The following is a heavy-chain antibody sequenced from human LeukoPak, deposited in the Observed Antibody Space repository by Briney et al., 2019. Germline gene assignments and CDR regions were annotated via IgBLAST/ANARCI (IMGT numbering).Heavy chain of an antibody. CDR1: GGTFSSYA. CDR3: AVDSSGYYLQYLDY. D-gene: IGHD3-22*01. V-gene: IGHV1-69*13. CDR2: IIPIFGTA. J-gene: IGHJ4*02. Sequence: ASVKVSCKASGGTFSSYAISWVRQAPGQGLEWMGGIIPIFGTANYAQKFQGRVTITADESTSTAYMELSSLRSEDTAVYYCAVDSSGYYLQYLDYWGQGTLVTVSS.